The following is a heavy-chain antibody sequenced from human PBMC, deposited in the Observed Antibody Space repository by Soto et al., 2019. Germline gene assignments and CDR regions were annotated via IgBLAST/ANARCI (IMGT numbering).Heavy chain of an antibody. CDR2: IYPGDSDT. V-gene: IGHV5-51*01. CDR1: GYSFSTYW. Sequence: GESLKISCTGSGYSFSTYWIARVRQMPGKGLEWMGIIYPGDSDTRYSPSFQGQVTISADTSTKTAYLQWSSLKASDPAIYYCARLPQLLRVGALTSRAYYLTDWGPGTHVTV. CDR3: ARLPQLLRVGALTSRAYYLTD. J-gene: IGHJ1*01. D-gene: IGHD1-26*01.